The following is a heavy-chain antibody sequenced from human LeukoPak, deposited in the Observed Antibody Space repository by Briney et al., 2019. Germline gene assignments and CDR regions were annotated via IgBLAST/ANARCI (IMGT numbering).Heavy chain of an antibody. CDR2: INSDGSST. V-gene: IGHV3-74*01. CDR3: GFSSSGWAGLDY. CDR1: GFTFSSYW. D-gene: IGHD6-19*01. J-gene: IGHJ4*02. Sequence: PGGSLRLSCAASGFTFSSYWMHWVRQAPGKGLVWVSRINSDGSSTSYADSVKGRFTISRDNAQNSLYLQMNSLRADDTAVYYCGFSSSGWAGLDYWGQGTLVTVSS.